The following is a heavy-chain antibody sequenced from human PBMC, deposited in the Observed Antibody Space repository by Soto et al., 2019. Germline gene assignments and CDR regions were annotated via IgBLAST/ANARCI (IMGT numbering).Heavy chain of an antibody. J-gene: IGHJ6*02. CDR1: GFTFDDYA. D-gene: IGHD3-16*02. CDR3: AKDIVPRAGGGMDV. Sequence: EVQLVESGGGLVQPGRSLRLSCAASGFTFDDYAMHWVRQAPGKGLEWVSGISWNSGSIGYADSVKGRFTISRNNAKNSLYLQMNRLRGEDTGLYYCAKDIVPRAGGGMDVWGQGTTVTVSS. V-gene: IGHV3-9*01. CDR2: ISWNSGSI.